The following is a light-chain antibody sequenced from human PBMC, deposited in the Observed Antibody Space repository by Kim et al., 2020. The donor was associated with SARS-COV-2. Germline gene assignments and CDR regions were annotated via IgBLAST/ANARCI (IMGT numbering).Light chain of an antibody. CDR3: QQYNNYPRT. V-gene: IGKV1-5*03. Sequence: ASVGDRVTITCRANQSIGTRLAWYQQKPGKAPTLLIYKTSTLQSGVPSRFSGSGSGTEFTLSIGNLQPDDFATYYCQQYNNYPRTFGQGTKVDIK. CDR1: QSIGTR. J-gene: IGKJ1*01. CDR2: KTS.